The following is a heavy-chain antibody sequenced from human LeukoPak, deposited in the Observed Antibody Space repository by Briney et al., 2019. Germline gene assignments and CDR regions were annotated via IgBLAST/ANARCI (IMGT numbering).Heavy chain of an antibody. CDR2: INPSGGSR. J-gene: IGHJ4*02. CDR3: ARGVTLTTRPEIWAGDY. V-gene: IGHV1-46*02. Sequence: ASVKVSCKASGYTFNNYYIHWVRQAPGQGLEWVGIINPSGGSRTYAQKFQGRVTMTRDTSTSTVYMELSSLRSEDTAVYYCARGVTLTTRPEIWAGDYWGQGTLVTVPS. D-gene: IGHD6-6*01. CDR1: GYTFNNYY.